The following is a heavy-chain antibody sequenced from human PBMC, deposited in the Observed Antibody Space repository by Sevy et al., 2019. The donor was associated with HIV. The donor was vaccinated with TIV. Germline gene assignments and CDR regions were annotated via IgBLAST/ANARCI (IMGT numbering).Heavy chain of an antibody. CDR2: INNDGSNT. CDR1: GFTFSGFW. D-gene: IGHD3-10*01. CDR3: AGEPVGKEDFDY. Sequence: GGSLRLSCAASGFTFSGFWMHWIRQAPGKGLVWVSRINNDGSNTYYGDSVKGRFTISRDNAKNTLYLQMNSLRAEDTAVYYCAGEPVGKEDFDYWGQGTLVTVSS. V-gene: IGHV3-74*01. J-gene: IGHJ4*02.